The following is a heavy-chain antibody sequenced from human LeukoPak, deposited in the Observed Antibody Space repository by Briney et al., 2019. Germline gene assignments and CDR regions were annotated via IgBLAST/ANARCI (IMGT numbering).Heavy chain of an antibody. CDR1: GFTVSSNY. CDR3: ARDGGSSTKEPTGGYYYYGMDV. V-gene: IGHV3-53*01. CDR2: TYSDGST. Sequence: PGGSLRLSCAASGFTVSSNYMSWVRQAPGKGLEWVSLTYSDGSTSYTESVKGRFTISRDNSKNTLSLQLNSLRAEDTAVYYCARDGGSSTKEPTGGYYYYGMDVWGQGTTVTVFS. J-gene: IGHJ6*02. D-gene: IGHD1-1*01.